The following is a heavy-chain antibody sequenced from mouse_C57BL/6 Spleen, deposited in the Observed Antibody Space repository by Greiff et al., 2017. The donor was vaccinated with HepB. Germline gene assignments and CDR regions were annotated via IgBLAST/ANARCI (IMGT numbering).Heavy chain of an antibody. V-gene: IGHV1-64*01. CDR3: ARSYYDYDAEFAY. J-gene: IGHJ3*01. CDR2: IHPNSGST. CDR1: GYTFTSYW. D-gene: IGHD2-4*01. Sequence: VQLQQPGAELVKPGASVKLSCKASGYTFTSYWMHWVKQRPGQGLEWIGMIHPNSGSTNYNEKFKSKATLTVDKSSSTAYMQLSSLTSEDSAVYYCARSYYDYDAEFAYWGQGTLVTVSA.